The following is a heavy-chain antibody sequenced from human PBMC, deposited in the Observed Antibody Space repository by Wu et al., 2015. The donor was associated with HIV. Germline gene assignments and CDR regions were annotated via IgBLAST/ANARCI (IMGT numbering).Heavy chain of an antibody. Sequence: QVQLVQSGAEVKKPGASVKVSCKASGYTFTSYDINWLRQATGQGLEWMGWMNPRSGNTGYAQKFQGRVTMTRDTSISTANMELSSLRSEDTAVYYCARQRAYTSGWYIFDYWGQGTLVTVSS. CDR3: ARQRAYTSGWYIFDY. CDR2: MNPRSGNT. J-gene: IGHJ4*02. CDR1: GYTFTSYD. V-gene: IGHV1-8*01. D-gene: IGHD6-19*01.